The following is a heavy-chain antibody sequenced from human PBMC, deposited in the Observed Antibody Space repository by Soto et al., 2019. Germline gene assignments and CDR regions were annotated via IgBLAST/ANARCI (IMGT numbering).Heavy chain of an antibody. D-gene: IGHD3-22*01. CDR2: ISSSSSYI. Sequence: GGSLRLSCAASGFTFNSYSMNWVRQAPGKGLEWVSSISSSSSYIYYADSVKGRFTISRDNAKNSLYLQMNSLRAEDTAVYYCARDPNYYDSSGRVRWFDPWGQGTLVTVSS. V-gene: IGHV3-21*01. CDR1: GFTFNSYS. J-gene: IGHJ5*02. CDR3: ARDPNYYDSSGRVRWFDP.